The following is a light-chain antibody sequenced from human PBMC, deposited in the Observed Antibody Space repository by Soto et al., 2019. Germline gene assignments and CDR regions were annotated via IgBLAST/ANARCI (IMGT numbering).Light chain of an antibody. CDR1: QSVRTS. CDR2: DAS. J-gene: IGKJ5*01. Sequence: EVVLTQSPATLSLSPWEIATLSCRASQSVRTSLAWYQHKPGQAPRLVIYDASLRANGVPARFGGSGSETDFTLTINSLEPEDFAVYYCQQRNVWPPITFGQGTRLEIK. V-gene: IGKV3-11*01. CDR3: QQRNVWPPIT.